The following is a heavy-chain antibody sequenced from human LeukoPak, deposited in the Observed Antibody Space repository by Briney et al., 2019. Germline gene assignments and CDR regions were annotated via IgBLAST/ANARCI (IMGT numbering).Heavy chain of an antibody. CDR3: ARDRYYGSGSIGYYYGMDV. Sequence: SETLSLTCTVSGGSISSSSYHWGWIRQPPGKGLEGVGRIHYNGRTYYNPSLKSRVTISVDTSKNQFSLKLSSVTAADTAVYYCARDRYYGSGSIGYYYGMDVWGQGTTVTVSS. CDR2: IHYNGRT. CDR1: GGSISSSSYH. V-gene: IGHV4-39*07. D-gene: IGHD3-10*01. J-gene: IGHJ6*02.